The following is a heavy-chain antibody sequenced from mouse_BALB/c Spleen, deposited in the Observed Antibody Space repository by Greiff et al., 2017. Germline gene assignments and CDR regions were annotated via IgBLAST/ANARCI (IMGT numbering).Heavy chain of an antibody. D-gene: IGHD2-3*01. CDR1: GFTFSSYA. CDR2: ISSGGSYT. J-gene: IGHJ1*01. CDR3: ARHDGYYIYWYFDV. Sequence: EVQLVESGGGLVKPGGSLKLSCAASGFTFSSYAMSWVRQTPEKRLEWVATISSGGSYTYYPDSVKGRFTISRDNAKNTLYLQMSSLRSEDTAMYYCARHDGYYIYWYFDVWGAGTTVTVSS. V-gene: IGHV5-9-3*01.